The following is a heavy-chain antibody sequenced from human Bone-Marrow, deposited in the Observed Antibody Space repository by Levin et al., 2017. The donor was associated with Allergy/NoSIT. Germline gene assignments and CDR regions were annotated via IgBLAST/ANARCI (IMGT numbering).Heavy chain of an antibody. J-gene: IGHJ4*02. CDR3: ARDPPFEKRADY. V-gene: IGHV3-7*03. CDR1: GFTFSSSW. Sequence: LSLTCAASGFTFSSSWMSWVRQAPGKGLEWVANIKQDGSEKYYVDSVKGRFTISRDNAKNSLYLQMNSLRAEDTAVYYCARDPPFEKRADYWGQGTLVTVSS. CDR2: IKQDGSEK. D-gene: IGHD3-9*01.